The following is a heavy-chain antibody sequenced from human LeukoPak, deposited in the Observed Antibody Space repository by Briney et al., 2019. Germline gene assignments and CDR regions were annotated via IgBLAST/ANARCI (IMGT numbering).Heavy chain of an antibody. CDR3: ARDPSYYYGSGVPGGGWFDP. Sequence: SVKVSCKASGGTFTSYAISWVRQAPGQGLEWVGGIILIFGTANYAQKFQGRVTITADESTSTAYMELSSLRSEDTAVYYCARDPSYYYGSGVPGGGWFDPWGQGTLVTVSS. D-gene: IGHD3-10*01. V-gene: IGHV1-69*13. CDR1: GGTFTSYA. CDR2: IILIFGTA. J-gene: IGHJ5*02.